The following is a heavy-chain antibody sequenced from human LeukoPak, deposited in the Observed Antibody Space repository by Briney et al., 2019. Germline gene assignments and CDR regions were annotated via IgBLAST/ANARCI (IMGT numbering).Heavy chain of an antibody. Sequence: AGGSLRLSCAASGFTFSSYAMSWVRQAPGKGLEWVSAISGSGGSTYYADSVKGRFTISRDNSKNTLYLQMNSLRAEDTAVYYCAKFLDYVWGCIDYWGQGTLVTVSS. V-gene: IGHV3-23*01. CDR2: ISGSGGST. J-gene: IGHJ4*02. CDR1: GFTFSSYA. D-gene: IGHD3-16*01. CDR3: AKFLDYVWGCIDY.